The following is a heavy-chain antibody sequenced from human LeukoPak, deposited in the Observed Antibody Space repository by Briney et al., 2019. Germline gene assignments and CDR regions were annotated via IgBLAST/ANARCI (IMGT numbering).Heavy chain of an antibody. CDR2: ISYDGSNK. V-gene: IGHV3-30*18. Sequence: PGGSLRLSCAASGFTFSSYGMHWVRQAPGKGLEWVAVISYDGSNKYYADSVKGRFTISRDNSKNTLYLQMNSLRAEDTAVYYCAKAPRYCSSTSCPSYYYYSMDVWGKGTTVTVSS. CDR3: AKAPRYCSSTSCPSYYYYSMDV. J-gene: IGHJ6*04. D-gene: IGHD2-2*01. CDR1: GFTFSSYG.